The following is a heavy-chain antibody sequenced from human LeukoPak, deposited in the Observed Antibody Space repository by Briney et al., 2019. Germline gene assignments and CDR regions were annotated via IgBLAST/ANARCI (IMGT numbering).Heavy chain of an antibody. D-gene: IGHD6-19*01. J-gene: IGHJ4*02. CDR3: ARDHKRWLGYYFDD. V-gene: IGHV3-7*05. CDR1: GFTFSSYW. CDR2: IKQDGSEK. Sequence: GGSLRLSCAASGFTFSSYWMSWVRQAPGKGLEWVANIKQDGSEKYYVDSVKGRFTISRDNAKNSLYLQMNSLRAEDTAVYYCARDHKRWLGYYFDDWGQGTLVTVSS.